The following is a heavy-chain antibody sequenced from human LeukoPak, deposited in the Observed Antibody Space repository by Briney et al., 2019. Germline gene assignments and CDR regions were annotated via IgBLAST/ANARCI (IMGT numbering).Heavy chain of an antibody. Sequence: ASVKVSCEVSGYTLTELSMHWVRQAPGKGLEWMGGFDPEDGETIYAQKFQGRVTMTEDTSTDTAYMELSSLRSEDTAVYYCATDGASSTTNFDYWGQGTLVTVSS. CDR3: ATDGASSTTNFDY. D-gene: IGHD2/OR15-2a*01. V-gene: IGHV1-24*01. CDR2: FDPEDGET. CDR1: GYTLTELS. J-gene: IGHJ4*02.